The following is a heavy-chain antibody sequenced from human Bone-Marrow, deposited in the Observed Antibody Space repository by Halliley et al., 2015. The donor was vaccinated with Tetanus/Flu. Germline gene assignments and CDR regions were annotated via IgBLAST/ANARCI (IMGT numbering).Heavy chain of an antibody. CDR2: IAPSDSYV. CDR1: GYIFTTYS. D-gene: IGHD2-21*01. V-gene: IGHV5-10-1*01. Sequence: QLVQSGAEVKKPGESLRISCKASGYIFTTYSISWVRQMPGKGLEWMGRIAPSDSYVNYSPSFEGPVSISVDKSISTAYLLWNSLKSSYPAMFYCARFPPNADWSLLDPWGQVTLVTVSS. J-gene: IGHJ5*02. CDR3: ARFPPNADWSLLDP.